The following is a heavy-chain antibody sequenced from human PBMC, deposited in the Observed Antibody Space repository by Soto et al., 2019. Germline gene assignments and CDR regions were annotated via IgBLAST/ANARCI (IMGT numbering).Heavy chain of an antibody. J-gene: IGHJ4*02. CDR2: ISGSGGST. Sequence: GGSLSLSCAASEFTFRSYAMSWVRQTPGKGLEWVSAISGSGGSTYYADSVKGRFAISRDNSKNTLYLQMNSLRAEDTAVYYCAKDLVVRPPDPPLDYWGQGTLVNVYS. CDR1: EFTFRSYA. V-gene: IGHV3-23*01. D-gene: IGHD3-22*01. CDR3: AKDLVVRPPDPPLDY.